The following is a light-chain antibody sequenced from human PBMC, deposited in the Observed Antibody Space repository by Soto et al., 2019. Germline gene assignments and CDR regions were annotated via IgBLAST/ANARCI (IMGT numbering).Light chain of an antibody. Sequence: DIQMTQSPSSLSASVGDRVTITCRASQGISNYLAWYQQKPGKVPKLLIYAASTLQSGVPSRFSGSGSGTDFTLTISSLEPEDVATYYCKKYNSAPPETFGQGTKVDIK. V-gene: IGKV1-27*01. CDR2: AAS. CDR1: QGISNY. CDR3: KKYNSAPPET. J-gene: IGKJ1*01.